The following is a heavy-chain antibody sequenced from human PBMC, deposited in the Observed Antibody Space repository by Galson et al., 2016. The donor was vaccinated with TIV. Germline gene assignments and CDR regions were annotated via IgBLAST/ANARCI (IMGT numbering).Heavy chain of an antibody. V-gene: IGHV4-39*01. CDR1: GGSISSNIYY. CDR3: ARHGRWVTYYFDY. D-gene: IGHD2-21*02. Sequence: ETLSLTCTVSGGSISSNIYYWGWIRQPPGKGLEWIGSVYYSGDTYYNPSLKSRVTTSVDTSKNLFSLKLNSVTAADTAVYSCARHGRWVTYYFDYWGQGTLVTVSS. CDR2: VYYSGDT. J-gene: IGHJ4*02.